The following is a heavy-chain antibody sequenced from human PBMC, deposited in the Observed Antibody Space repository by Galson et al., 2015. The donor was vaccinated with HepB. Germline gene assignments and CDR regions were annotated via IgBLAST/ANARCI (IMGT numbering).Heavy chain of an antibody. CDR3: AKSSQWFGEFDY. CDR1: GFTFDDYA. D-gene: IGHD3-10*01. Sequence: SLRLSCAASGFTFDDYAMHWVRQAPGRGLEWVSSISSNGGSIGYADSMKGRFTISRDNAKNSLYLQMNSLRAEDTAFYYCAKSSQWFGEFDYWGQGTLVTASS. V-gene: IGHV3-9*01. J-gene: IGHJ4*02. CDR2: ISSNGGSI.